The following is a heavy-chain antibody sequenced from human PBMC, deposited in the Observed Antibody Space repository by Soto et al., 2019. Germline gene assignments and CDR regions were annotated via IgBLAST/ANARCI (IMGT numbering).Heavy chain of an antibody. J-gene: IGHJ6*02. CDR1: GGTFSGYA. V-gene: IGHV1-69*13. CDR2: IIPIFGTA. CDR3: ARYGAYCTDGACRGIYYYYGMDV. D-gene: IGHD2-8*01. Sequence: GASVKVSCKASGGTFSGYAISWVRQAPGQGLEWMGGIIPIFGTANYAQKFQGRVTITADESTSTAYMELSSLRSEDTAVYYCARYGAYCTDGACRGIYYYYGMDVWGQGTTVTVSS.